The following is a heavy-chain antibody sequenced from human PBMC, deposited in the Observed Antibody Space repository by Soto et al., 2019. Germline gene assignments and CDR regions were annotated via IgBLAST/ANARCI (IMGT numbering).Heavy chain of an antibody. CDR3: ASSRIVDYDFWSGYYGMDV. D-gene: IGHD3-3*01. CDR1: GGTFSSYA. CDR2: IIPIFGTA. J-gene: IGHJ6*02. V-gene: IGHV1-69*01. Sequence: QVQLVQSGAEVKKPGSSVKVSCKASGGTFSSYAISWVRQAPGQGLEWMGGIIPIFGTANYAQKFQGRVTMTADESTSTAYMELSSLRSEDTAVYYCASSRIVDYDFWSGYYGMDVWGQGTTVTGSS.